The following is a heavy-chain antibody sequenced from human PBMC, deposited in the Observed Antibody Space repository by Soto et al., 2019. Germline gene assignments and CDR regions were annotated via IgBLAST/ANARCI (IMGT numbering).Heavy chain of an antibody. J-gene: IGHJ4*02. D-gene: IGHD2-15*01. CDR1: GFTFSSYA. CDR2: ITGDGDTT. Sequence: EVQLLESGGGLLQPGGSLRLSCAASGFTFSSYALNWVRQAPGKGLEWVSGITGDGDTTFYAGSVKGRFTISRDNSMNTVYLQMNSVRAEDTAVYYCAKEMTSGSRLAFDYWGQGTLVTVSS. CDR3: AKEMTSGSRLAFDY. V-gene: IGHV3-23*01.